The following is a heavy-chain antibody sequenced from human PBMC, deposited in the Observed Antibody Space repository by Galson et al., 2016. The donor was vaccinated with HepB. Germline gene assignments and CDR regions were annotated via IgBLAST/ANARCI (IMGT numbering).Heavy chain of an antibody. V-gene: IGHV3-74*01. D-gene: IGHD3-10*01. CDR1: GFTFTNYW. CDR3: GSVFEY. Sequence: SLRLSCAASGFTFTNYWIHWVRQAPGKGLVWVSGINNDGSRTFYADAVKGRFTISRDIAKNTLYLQMNSLRAEDTAVYYCGSVFEYWGQGTLVAVSS. J-gene: IGHJ4*02. CDR2: INNDGSRT.